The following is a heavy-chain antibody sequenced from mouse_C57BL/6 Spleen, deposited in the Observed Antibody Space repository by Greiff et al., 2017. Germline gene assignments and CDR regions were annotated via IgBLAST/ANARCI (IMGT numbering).Heavy chain of an antibody. D-gene: IGHD1-1*01. CDR2: IHPNSGST. V-gene: IGHV1-64*01. J-gene: IGHJ4*01. Sequence: QVQLQQPGAELVKPGASVTLSCKASGYTFTSYWMHWVKQRPGQGLEWIGMIHPNSGSTNYNEKFKSKATLTVDKSSSTAYMQLSSLTSEDSAVYYCGFGSSYGYAKDYWGQGTSVTVSA. CDR3: GFGSSYGYAKDY. CDR1: GYTFTSYW.